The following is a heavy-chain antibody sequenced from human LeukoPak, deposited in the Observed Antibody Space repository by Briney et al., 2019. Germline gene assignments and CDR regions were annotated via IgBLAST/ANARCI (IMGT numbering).Heavy chain of an antibody. CDR3: ARGGRITMVRGATSAYYYYYGMDV. CDR1: GYTFTSYG. Sequence: ASVKLSCTASGYTFTSYGISWVRQAPGQGLEWMGCISAYNGNTNYAQRLQGRVTMPTDTSKNTAYLEMKSLRSDDTAVYYCARGGRITMVRGATSAYYYYYGMDVWGQRTTVTVSS. J-gene: IGHJ6*02. V-gene: IGHV1-18*01. D-gene: IGHD3-10*01. CDR2: ISAYNGNT.